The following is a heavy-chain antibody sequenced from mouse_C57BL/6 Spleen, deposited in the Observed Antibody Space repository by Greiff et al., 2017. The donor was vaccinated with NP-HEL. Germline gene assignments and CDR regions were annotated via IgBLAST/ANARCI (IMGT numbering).Heavy chain of an antibody. J-gene: IGHJ2*01. V-gene: IGHV8-12*01. CDR2: SYWDDDK. CDR1: GFSLSTSGMG. CDR3: ARGFPSITAVVVGPFDY. D-gene: IGHD1-1*01. Sequence: QVTLKESGPGILQSSQTLSLTCSFSGFSLSTSGMGVSWIRQPSGKGLEWLAHSYWDDDKRYNPSLKSRLTISKDTSRNQVFLKITSVGTADTATYYCARGFPSITAVVVGPFDYWGQGTTLTASS.